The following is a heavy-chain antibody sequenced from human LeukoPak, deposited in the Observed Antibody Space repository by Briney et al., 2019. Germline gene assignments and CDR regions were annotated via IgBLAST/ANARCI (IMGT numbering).Heavy chain of an antibody. V-gene: IGHV4-31*03. CDR3: AREGPGNYDSYGYKRPGADNWFDP. CDR2: IYYSGST. J-gene: IGHJ5*02. CDR1: GGFISSGGYY. Sequence: SETLCLTCTVSGGFISSGGYYWSWIRQHPGKGLEWIGYIYYSGSTYYNPSLKRRVTISVDTSKKQFSLKLSSVTAADTAVFYWAREGPGNYDSYGYKRPGADNWFDPWGQGTLVTVSS. D-gene: IGHD3-22*01.